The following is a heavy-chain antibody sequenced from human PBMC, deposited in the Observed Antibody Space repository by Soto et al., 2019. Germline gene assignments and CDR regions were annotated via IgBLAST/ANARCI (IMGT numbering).Heavy chain of an antibody. CDR1: GYTFTSYY. J-gene: IGHJ3*02. Sequence: ASVKVSCKASGYTFTSYYMHWVRQAPGQGLEWMGIINPSGGSTSYAQKFQGRVTMTRDTSTSTVYMELSSLRSEDTAVYYCARSVGDYGIDGDAFDIRGQGTMVTVSS. CDR2: INPSGGST. CDR3: ARSVGDYGIDGDAFDI. D-gene: IGHD4-17*01. V-gene: IGHV1-46*01.